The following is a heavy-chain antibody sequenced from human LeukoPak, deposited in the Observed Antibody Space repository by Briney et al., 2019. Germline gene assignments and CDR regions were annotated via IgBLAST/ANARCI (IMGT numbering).Heavy chain of an antibody. J-gene: IGHJ4*02. CDR2: INTDGSRT. CDR3: ARVRADYDTSGYDY. CDR1: GFTFNSYW. V-gene: IGHV3-74*01. Sequence: GGSLRLSCAASGFTFNSYWMHWVRQAPGKEPVWVSRINTDGSRTSYADSVKGRFTISRDNAKNTLYLQMNSLRAEDTAVYYCARVRADYDTSGYDYWGQGTLVTVSS. D-gene: IGHD3-22*01.